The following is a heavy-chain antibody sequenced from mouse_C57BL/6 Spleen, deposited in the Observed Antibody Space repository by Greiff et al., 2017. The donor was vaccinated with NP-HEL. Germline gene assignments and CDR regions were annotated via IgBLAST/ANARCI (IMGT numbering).Heavy chain of an antibody. CDR3: ASRLYYYGSSYGYFDV. CDR1: GYSITSGYY. V-gene: IGHV3-6*01. Sequence: EVKLMESGPGLVKPSQSLSLTCSVTGYSITSGYYWNWIRQFPGNKLEWMGYISYDGSNNYNPSLKNRISITRDTSKNQFFLKLNSVTTEDTATYYCASRLYYYGSSYGYFDVWGTGTTVTVSS. CDR2: ISYDGSN. J-gene: IGHJ1*03. D-gene: IGHD1-1*01.